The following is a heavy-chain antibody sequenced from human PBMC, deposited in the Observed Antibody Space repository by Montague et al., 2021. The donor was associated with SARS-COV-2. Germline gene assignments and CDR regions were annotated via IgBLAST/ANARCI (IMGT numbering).Heavy chain of an antibody. CDR1: GDSTNSGSYY. V-gene: IGHV4-61*02. CDR3: GRGLVGFAGHWF. Sequence: TLSLTCTVSGDSTNSGSYYWSWLRQPAGKGLEWIGRVYRSGDTNYHPSLESRISISIDTSKNQISLRLTSVTAADTGVYYCGRGLVGFAGHWFWGQGTMVTVS. CDR2: VYRSGDT. J-gene: IGHJ3*01. D-gene: IGHD1-26*01.